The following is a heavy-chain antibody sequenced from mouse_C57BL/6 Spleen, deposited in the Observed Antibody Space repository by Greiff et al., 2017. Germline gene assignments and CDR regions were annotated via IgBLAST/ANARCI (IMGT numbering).Heavy chain of an antibody. J-gene: IGHJ3*01. Sequence: EVQLQESGPGLVKPSQSLSLTCSVTGYSITSGYYWNWIRQFPGNKLEWMGYISYDGSNNSNPSLKNRISITRDTAKNQFFLKLNAVTTEDTATYYCASPIYYYGSFAYWGQGTLVTVSA. CDR1: GYSITSGYY. V-gene: IGHV3-6*01. CDR2: ISYDGSN. CDR3: ASPIYYYGSFAY. D-gene: IGHD1-1*01.